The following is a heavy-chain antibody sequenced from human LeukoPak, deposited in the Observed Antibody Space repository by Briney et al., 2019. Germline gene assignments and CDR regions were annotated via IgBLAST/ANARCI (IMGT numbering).Heavy chain of an antibody. CDR3: ARDPEDYYDSSAYYDGFDM. J-gene: IGHJ3*02. CDR1: GFTFSSYW. Sequence: GGSLRLSCAASGFTFSSYWMSWVRQAPGKGLEWVANIKHDGSVQYCVDSVKGRFTISRDNAKNSLYLQMNSLRAEDTAVCYCARDPEDYYDSSAYYDGFDMWGQGTMVTVSS. V-gene: IGHV3-7*01. CDR2: IKHDGSVQ. D-gene: IGHD3-22*01.